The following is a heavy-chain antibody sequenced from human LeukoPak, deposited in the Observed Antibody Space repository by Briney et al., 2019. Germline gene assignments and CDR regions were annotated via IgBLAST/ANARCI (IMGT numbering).Heavy chain of an antibody. D-gene: IGHD5-18*01. CDR1: GFTFSRYG. CDR2: IWYDGSNK. Sequence: GGSLRLSCAASGFTFSRYGMHWVRQAPGKGLEWVAVIWYDGSNKYYADSVKGRFTISRDNSKNTLYLQMNSLRAEDTAVYYCARDRGYSYGFDYWGQGTLVTVSS. V-gene: IGHV3-33*01. J-gene: IGHJ4*02. CDR3: ARDRGYSYGFDY.